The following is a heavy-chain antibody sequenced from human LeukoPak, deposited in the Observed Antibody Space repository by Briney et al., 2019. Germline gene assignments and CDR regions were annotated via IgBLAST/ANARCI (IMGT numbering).Heavy chain of an antibody. V-gene: IGHV3-11*04. CDR1: GFTFSDYY. Sequence: GGSLRLSCAASGFTFSDYYMSWIRQAPGKGLEWISYFSSSSSTTIYYADSVKGRFTISRDNAKNTLYLQMNSLRVEDTALYYCGRGKSPAAVDDWGQGTLVTVAS. J-gene: IGHJ4*02. D-gene: IGHD2-2*01. CDR3: GRGKSPAAVDD. CDR2: FSSSSSTTI.